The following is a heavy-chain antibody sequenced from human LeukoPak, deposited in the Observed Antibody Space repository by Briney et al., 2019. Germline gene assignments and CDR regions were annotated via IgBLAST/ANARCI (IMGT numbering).Heavy chain of an antibody. CDR3: ASLYSSSWYSAFDP. J-gene: IGHJ5*02. V-gene: IGHV4-34*01. Sequence: PSETLSLTCAVYGGPFSGYYWSWIRQPPGKGLEWIGEINHSGSTNYNPSLKSRVTISVDTSKNQFSLKLSSVTAADTAVYYCASLYSSSWYSAFDPWGQGTLVTVSS. CDR2: INHSGST. D-gene: IGHD6-13*01. CDR1: GGPFSGYY.